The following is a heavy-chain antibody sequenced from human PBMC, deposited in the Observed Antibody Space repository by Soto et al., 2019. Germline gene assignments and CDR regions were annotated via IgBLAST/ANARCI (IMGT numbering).Heavy chain of an antibody. J-gene: IGHJ6*02. D-gene: IGHD5-12*01. CDR3: AKDVGRVEMATSWHYYYYGMDV. Sequence: QVQLVESGGGVVQPGRSLRLSCAASGFTFSSYGMHWVRQAPGKGLEWVAVISYDGSTKYYADSVKGRFTISRDNSKNTLYLQMNSLRAEDTAVYYCAKDVGRVEMATSWHYYYYGMDVWGQGTTVTVSS. CDR2: ISYDGSTK. CDR1: GFTFSSYG. V-gene: IGHV3-30*18.